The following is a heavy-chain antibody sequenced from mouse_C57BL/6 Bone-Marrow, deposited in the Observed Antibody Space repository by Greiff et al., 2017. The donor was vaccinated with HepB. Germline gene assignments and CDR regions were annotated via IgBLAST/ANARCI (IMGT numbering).Heavy chain of an antibody. D-gene: IGHD1-1*01. CDR2: IDPSDSYT. Sequence: QVQLKQPGAELVMPGASVKLSCKASGYTFTSYWMHWVKQRPGQGLEWIGEIDPSDSYTNYNQKFKGKSTLTVDKSSSTAYMQLSSLTSEDSAVYYCASLYYGSRYWYFDVWGTGTTVTVSS. CDR1: GYTFTSYW. CDR3: ASLYYGSRYWYFDV. J-gene: IGHJ1*03. V-gene: IGHV1-69*01.